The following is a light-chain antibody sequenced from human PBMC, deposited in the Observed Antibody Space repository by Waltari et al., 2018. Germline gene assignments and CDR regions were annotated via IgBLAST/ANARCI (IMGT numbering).Light chain of an antibody. CDR3: QQRNTWPPT. CDR2: DAS. CDR1: QSVSSD. Sequence: ENVLTQSPATLSLSPGERATLSCRASQSVSSDLAWYQQKPGQAPRLLIYDASNRATGIPARFSGSVSGTDFTLTISSLEPGDFAVYYCQQRNTWPPTFGQGTRLEIK. V-gene: IGKV3-11*01. J-gene: IGKJ5*01.